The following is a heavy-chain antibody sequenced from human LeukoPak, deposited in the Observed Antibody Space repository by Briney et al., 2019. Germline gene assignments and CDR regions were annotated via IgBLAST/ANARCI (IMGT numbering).Heavy chain of an antibody. V-gene: IGHV3-74*01. Sequence: GGSLRLSCAASGLTFSDFWMHWVRQPPGKGLVWVALVKGDGRTTIYADSVKGRFTISRDNAKNTLYLQMNSLRADDTGVYYCATGHSYGYDYWGQGVLVTVSS. CDR1: GLTFSDFW. CDR3: ATGHSYGYDY. D-gene: IGHD5-18*01. CDR2: VKGDGRTT. J-gene: IGHJ4*02.